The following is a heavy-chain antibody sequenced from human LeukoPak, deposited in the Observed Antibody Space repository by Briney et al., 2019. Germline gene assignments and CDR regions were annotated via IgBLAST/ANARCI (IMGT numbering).Heavy chain of an antibody. J-gene: IGHJ4*02. CDR2: IFGRVGRT. CDR1: GFTFSSYV. D-gene: IGHD5-12*01. Sequence: GGSLRLSCAASGFTFSSYVMSWVRQALGKGLEWVSAIFGRVGRTYYADSGKGRFTISKDKSKNTLYLQMNSLRAEGTAVYYCAKNPGGYEYRFDYWGQGTLVTVSS. CDR3: AKNPGGYEYRFDY. V-gene: IGHV3-23*01.